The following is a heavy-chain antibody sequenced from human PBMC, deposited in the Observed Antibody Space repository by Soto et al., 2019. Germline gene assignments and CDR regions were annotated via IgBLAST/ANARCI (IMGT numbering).Heavy chain of an antibody. CDR3: GRRRRVRWLGEYYCMDV. CDR1: GYSFTSYW. CDR2: IYPGDSDT. Sequence: GESLKISCKGSGYSFTSYWIGWVRQMPGKGLEWMGIIYPGDSDTRCSPSFQGQVTISADKSISTAYLQWSSLKASDTAMYYCGRRRRVRWLGEYYCMDVWGKGTTVTVSS. V-gene: IGHV5-51*01. J-gene: IGHJ6*04. D-gene: IGHD3-10*01.